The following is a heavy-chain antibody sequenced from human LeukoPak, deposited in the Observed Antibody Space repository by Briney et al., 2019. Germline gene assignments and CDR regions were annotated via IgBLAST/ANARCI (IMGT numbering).Heavy chain of an antibody. D-gene: IGHD4-17*01. V-gene: IGHV3-11*01. J-gene: IGHJ4*02. Sequence: GGSLRLSCAASGFTFSDYYMSWIRQAPGKGLEWVSYISSSGSTIYYADSVKGRFTISRDNAKNSLYPQMNSLRAEDTAVYYCARDPPRYGDYVFDYWGQGTLVTVSS. CDR2: ISSSGSTI. CDR3: ARDPPRYGDYVFDY. CDR1: GFTFSDYY.